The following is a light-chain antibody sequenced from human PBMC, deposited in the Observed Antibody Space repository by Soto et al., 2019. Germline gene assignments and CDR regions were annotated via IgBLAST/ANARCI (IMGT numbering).Light chain of an antibody. CDR2: GAS. J-gene: IGKJ1*01. Sequence: EIVLMQSPGTMSLSQGERATXSCRASQSVSSSYLAWYQQKPGQHPSILIYGASSRATGIQDRFTGSGSGTEFTLTISSLQSEDFAVYYCQQYHSWPSFGRGTKLDIK. CDR1: QSVSSSY. CDR3: QQYHSWPS. V-gene: IGKV3-20*01.